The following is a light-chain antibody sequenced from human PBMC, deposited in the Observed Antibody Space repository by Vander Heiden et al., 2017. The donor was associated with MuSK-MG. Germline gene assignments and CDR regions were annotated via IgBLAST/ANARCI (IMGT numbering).Light chain of an antibody. V-gene: IGKV2-28*01. Sequence: DIVMTQSPLSLPVTPGEPASISCRSSQSLVHSNGYNYLDWYLQKPGQSPQLLIYWGFNRASGVPDRFSGSESGTDFTLKISRVEAEDVGVYYCRQALQSPYTFGQGTKLEIK. CDR3: RQALQSPYT. CDR1: QSLVHSNGYNY. J-gene: IGKJ2*01. CDR2: WGF.